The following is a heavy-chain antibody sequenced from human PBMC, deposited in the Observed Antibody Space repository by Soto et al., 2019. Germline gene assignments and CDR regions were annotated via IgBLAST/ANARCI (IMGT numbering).Heavy chain of an antibody. D-gene: IGHD2-21*02. CDR2: IYYSGST. Sequence: SETLSLTCTVSGGSISSGGYYWSWIRQHPGKGLEWIGYIYYSGSTYYNPSLKSRVTISVDTSKNQFSLKLSSVTAADTAVYYCARTCGGDCYDAFDIWGQGTMVTVSS. CDR3: ARTCGGDCYDAFDI. V-gene: IGHV4-31*03. J-gene: IGHJ3*02. CDR1: GGSISSGGYY.